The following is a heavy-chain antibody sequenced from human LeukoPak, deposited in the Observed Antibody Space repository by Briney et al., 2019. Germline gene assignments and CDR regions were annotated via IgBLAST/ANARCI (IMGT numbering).Heavy chain of an antibody. CDR3: ARGAAMVLYYYYYMDV. D-gene: IGHD5-18*01. V-gene: IGHV4-59*12. Sequence: SETLSLTCTVSGGSISSYYWSWIRQPPGKGLEWIGYIYYSGSTNYNPSLKSRVTISVDTSKNQFSLKLSSVTAADTAVYYCARGAAMVLYYYYYMDVWGKGTTVTVSS. CDR2: IYYSGST. CDR1: GGSISSYY. J-gene: IGHJ6*03.